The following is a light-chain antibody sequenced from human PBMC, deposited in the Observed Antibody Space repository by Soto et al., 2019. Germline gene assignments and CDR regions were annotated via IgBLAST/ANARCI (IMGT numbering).Light chain of an antibody. V-gene: IGKV4-1*01. CDR3: QQYYRTSWT. J-gene: IGKJ1*01. CDR2: RAS. Sequence: DIVLTQSPDSLAVSLGERATINCKSSQNILYSSNNKNYLAWYQQKPGQPPKLLIYRASARETGVPDRFSGSGSGTDFALTINGLQAEDVAVYYFQQYYRTSWTFGQGTKVEIK. CDR1: QNILYSSNNKNY.